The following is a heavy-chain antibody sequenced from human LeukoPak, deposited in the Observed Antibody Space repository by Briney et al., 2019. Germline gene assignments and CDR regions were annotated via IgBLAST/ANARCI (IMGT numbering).Heavy chain of an antibody. Sequence: GGSLRLSCAASGFTFSSSGMNWVRQAPGKGLEWVSYISTSSSTIYYADSVKGRFTIPRDNAKDSLYLQINSLRDEDTAVYYCATAGWDYWGQGTLVTVSS. V-gene: IGHV3-48*02. CDR3: ATAGWDY. CDR1: GFTFSSSG. J-gene: IGHJ4*02. CDR2: ISTSSSTI.